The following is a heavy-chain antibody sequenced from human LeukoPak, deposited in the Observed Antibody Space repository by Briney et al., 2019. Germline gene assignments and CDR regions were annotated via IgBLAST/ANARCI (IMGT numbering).Heavy chain of an antibody. J-gene: IGHJ4*02. V-gene: IGHV3-74*03. CDR1: GFTFGRYW. CDR2: ISPDGSTT. Sequence: PGGSLRLSCAASGFTFGRYWMRWVRQAPGKGLGWVSRISPDGSTTLYADSVKGRFTISRGNAKNMLYLQMKSLGVEDTAVYYCTTVLSGNRCNVCDYWGQGTLVTVSS. CDR3: TTVLSGNRCNVCDY. D-gene: IGHD6-25*01.